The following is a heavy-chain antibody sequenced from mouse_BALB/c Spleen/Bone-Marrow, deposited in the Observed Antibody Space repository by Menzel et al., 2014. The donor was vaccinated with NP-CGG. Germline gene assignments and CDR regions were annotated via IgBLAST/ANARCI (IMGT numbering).Heavy chain of an antibody. CDR1: GFPFTDYY. CDR2: IRNKANGYTT. D-gene: IGHD2-3*01. V-gene: IGHV7-3*02. J-gene: IGHJ4*01. CDR3: ARYDGYSDNAMDY. Sequence: EVQRVESGGGLVQPGSSLRLSCATSGFPFTDYYMNWVRQPPGKALEWLGFIRNKANGYTTEFSASVKGRLTISRDNSQSILYLQMNTLRAEDSATYYCARYDGYSDNAMDYWGQGTSVTVPS.